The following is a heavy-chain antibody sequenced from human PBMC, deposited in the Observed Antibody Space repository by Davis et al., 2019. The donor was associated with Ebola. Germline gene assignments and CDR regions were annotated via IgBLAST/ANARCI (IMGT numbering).Heavy chain of an antibody. CDR3: AKDILANDGSSGCIDY. CDR1: GFTFSNYG. D-gene: IGHD3-22*01. J-gene: IGHJ4*02. Sequence: PGGSLRLSCAASGFTFSNYGMHWIRHVPGKGLEWVAVISFDGSNEYYADSVQGRFTISRDNSKDTLYLQLNSLRIEDAAVYYCAKDILANDGSSGCIDYWGQGILVSVSS. CDR2: ISFDGSNE. V-gene: IGHV3-30*18.